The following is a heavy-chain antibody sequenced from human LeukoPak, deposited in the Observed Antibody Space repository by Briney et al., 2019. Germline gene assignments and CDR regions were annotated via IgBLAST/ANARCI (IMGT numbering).Heavy chain of an antibody. CDR2: ISAYNGNT. V-gene: IGHV1-18*01. CDR3: ARFGKNYYDSSGYYPGFDY. D-gene: IGHD3-22*01. Sequence: ASVKVSCKASGYTFTSYGISWVRQAPGQGLEWMGWISAYNGNTNYAQKLQGRVAMTTDTSTSTAYMELRSLRSDDTAAYYCARFGKNYYDSSGYYPGFDYWGQGTLVTVSS. J-gene: IGHJ4*02. CDR1: GYTFTSYG.